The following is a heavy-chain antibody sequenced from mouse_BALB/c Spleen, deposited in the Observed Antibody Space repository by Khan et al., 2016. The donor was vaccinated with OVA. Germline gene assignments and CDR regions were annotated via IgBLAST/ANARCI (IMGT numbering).Heavy chain of an antibody. CDR2: INYSGNT. Sequence: EVQLLESGPGLVKPSQSLSLTCTVTGYSITSEYAWNWIRQFPGNKLEWMGYINYSGNTTFNPSLKSRTSITRDTSKNQFFLQLNSVTTEDTATYYCARKEYYDYDPCPYWGQGTLVTVSA. CDR3: ARKEYYDYDPCPY. D-gene: IGHD2-4*01. V-gene: IGHV3-2*02. J-gene: IGHJ3*01. CDR1: GYSITSEYA.